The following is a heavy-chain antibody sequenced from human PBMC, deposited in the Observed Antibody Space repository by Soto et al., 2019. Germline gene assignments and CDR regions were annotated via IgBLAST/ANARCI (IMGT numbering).Heavy chain of an antibody. V-gene: IGHV1-18*01. CDR3: SLAPYCGGDCYWPY. Sequence: GASVKVSCKASGYTFTSYGISWVRQAPGQGLEWMGWISAYNGNTNYAQKLQGRVTMTTDTSTSTAYMELRSLRSDDTAVYYCSLAPYCGGDCYWPYWGQGTLVTVS. CDR2: ISAYNGNT. CDR1: GYTFTSYG. J-gene: IGHJ4*02. D-gene: IGHD2-21*01.